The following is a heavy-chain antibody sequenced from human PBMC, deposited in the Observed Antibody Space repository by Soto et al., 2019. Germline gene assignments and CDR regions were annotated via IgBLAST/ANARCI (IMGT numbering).Heavy chain of an antibody. CDR3: AKDQEGSGSHWLGYNYYGMDV. D-gene: IGHD3-10*01. V-gene: IGHV3-11*01. CDR1: GFTLSDYY. Sequence: GGSLRLSCEVSGFTLSDYYTSWIRQAPGKGLEWVSYISSVGTTTYDADSVKGRFSISMDNAKNSLYLQMNSLRAEVTAVYFCAKDQEGSGSHWLGYNYYGMDVWGQGTTVTVSS. J-gene: IGHJ6*02. CDR2: ISSVGTTT.